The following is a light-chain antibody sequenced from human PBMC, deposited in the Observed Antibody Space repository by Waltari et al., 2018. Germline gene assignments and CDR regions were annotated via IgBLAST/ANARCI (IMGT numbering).Light chain of an antibody. Sequence: DMQLTQSPSSLSASVGDRVTITCQASQDISNSLNWYQQKPGKAPQLLIYDASNLKTGVPSRFSGSGSGTDFSFSISSLQPEDIATYYCQQSDNLLTFGGGTKVEIK. J-gene: IGKJ4*01. CDR1: QDISNS. V-gene: IGKV1-33*01. CDR3: QQSDNLLT. CDR2: DAS.